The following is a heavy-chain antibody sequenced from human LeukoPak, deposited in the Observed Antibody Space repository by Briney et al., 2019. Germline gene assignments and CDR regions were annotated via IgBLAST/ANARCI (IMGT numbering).Heavy chain of an antibody. V-gene: IGHV3-30*02. D-gene: IGHD3-22*01. J-gene: IGHJ4*02. CDR3: AKDYYYDSSGYLDY. Sequence: GGSLRLSCAASGFTFSSYGMHWVRQAPGKGLEWVAFIRYDGSNKYYADSVKGRFTISRDNSKNTLYLQMNSLRAEDTAVYYRAKDYYYDSSGYLDYWGQGTLVTVSS. CDR1: GFTFSSYG. CDR2: IRYDGSNK.